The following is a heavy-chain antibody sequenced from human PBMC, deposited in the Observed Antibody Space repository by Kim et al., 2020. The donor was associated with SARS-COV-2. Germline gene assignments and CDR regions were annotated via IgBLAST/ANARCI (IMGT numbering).Heavy chain of an antibody. J-gene: IGHJ4*02. CDR3: ARNNPMGTSSLGPLDS. V-gene: IGHV4-39*01. CDR1: GGSISSDSGY. Sequence: SETLSLTCAVSGGSISSDSGYWGWVRQSPGKGLEWIATICYAGNTYYNPSLKSRVTISVDTSKNQFSLKVRSVTASDTAVYFCARNNPMGTSSLGPLDSWGQGTLVTVSS. D-gene: IGHD6-6*01. CDR2: ICYAGNT.